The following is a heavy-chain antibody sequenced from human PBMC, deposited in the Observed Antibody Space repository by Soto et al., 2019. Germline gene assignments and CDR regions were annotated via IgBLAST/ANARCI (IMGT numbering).Heavy chain of an antibody. CDR2: INPSGGST. D-gene: IGHD6-13*01. V-gene: IGHV1-46*01. J-gene: IGHJ5*01. CDR3: ATAAYSNSWYDF. CDR1: EYTFTDYY. Sequence: QVQLVQSGAEVKKPGASVKLSCKSSEYTFTDYYIHWVRQAPVQGLEWMGLINPSGGSTSYAKKFQGRVTTTRDTSTSTVYMELSSLRSEDTAVYYCATAAYSNSWYDFWGQGTLVTVSS.